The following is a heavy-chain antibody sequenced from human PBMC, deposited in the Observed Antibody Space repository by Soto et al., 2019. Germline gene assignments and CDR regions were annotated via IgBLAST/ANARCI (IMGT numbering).Heavy chain of an antibody. J-gene: IGHJ4*02. CDR3: AKEEFGWYFNY. CDR2: MSGSGGST. D-gene: IGHD6-19*01. V-gene: IGHV3-23*01. Sequence: GGSLRLSCAASGFTFSIYAMSWVRQAPGKGLEWVSGMSGSGGSTYHADYVKGRFSISRDNSKNTLYLQMNNLRVEDTAVYYCAKEEFGWYFNYWGQGTLVTVSS. CDR1: GFTFSIYA.